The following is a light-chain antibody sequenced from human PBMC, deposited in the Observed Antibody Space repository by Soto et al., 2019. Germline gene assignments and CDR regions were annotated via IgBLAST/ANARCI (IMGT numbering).Light chain of an antibody. CDR2: DVI. Sequence: QSVLTQPASVSGSPGQSITISCTGTSSDVGGYNYVSWYQQHPGKAPKLMIFDVINRPSGVSNRFSGSKSGNTASLTISGLQAEDEADYFCNSYTSSNTHVFGTGTKLTVL. V-gene: IGLV2-14*03. J-gene: IGLJ1*01. CDR3: NSYTSSNTHV. CDR1: SSDVGGYNY.